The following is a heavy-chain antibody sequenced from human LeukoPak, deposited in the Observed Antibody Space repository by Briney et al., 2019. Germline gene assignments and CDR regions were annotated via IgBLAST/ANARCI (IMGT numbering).Heavy chain of an antibody. J-gene: IGHJ6*02. V-gene: IGHV3-20*01. CDR1: GFTFDDYG. CDR2: INWNGGST. CDR3: ARRGYYYYGMDV. Sequence: PGGSLRLSCAASGFTFDDYGMSWVRQAPGKGLEWVSGINWNGGSTGYAGSVKGRFTISRDNAKNSLYLQMNSLRAEDTALYHCARRGYYYYGMDVWGQGTTVTVSS. D-gene: IGHD3-16*01.